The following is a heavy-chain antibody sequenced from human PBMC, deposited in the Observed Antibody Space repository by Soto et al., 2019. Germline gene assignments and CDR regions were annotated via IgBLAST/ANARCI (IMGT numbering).Heavy chain of an antibody. J-gene: IGHJ6*02. D-gene: IGHD1-7*01. CDR1: GYTLTELS. V-gene: IGHV1-24*01. Sequence: ASVKVSCKVSGYTLTELSMHWVRQAPGKGLEWMGGFDPEDGETIYAQKFQGRVTMTEDTSTDTAYMELSSLRSEDTAVYYCATANWNYGYYYYGMDVWGQGNTVTVSS. CDR3: ATANWNYGYYYYGMDV. CDR2: FDPEDGET.